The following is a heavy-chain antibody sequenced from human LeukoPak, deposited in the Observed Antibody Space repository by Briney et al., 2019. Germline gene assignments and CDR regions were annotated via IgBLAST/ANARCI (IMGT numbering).Heavy chain of an antibody. CDR3: ARDGRSSSWYYYYYYYMDV. CDR1: GFTFSSYA. Sequence: PGRSLRLSCAASGFTFSSYAMHWVRQAPGKGLEWVAVISYDGSNKYYADSVKGRFTISRDNSKNTLYLQMNSLRAEDTAVYYCARDGRSSSWYYYYYYYMDVWGKGTTVTISS. V-gene: IGHV3-30*04. J-gene: IGHJ6*03. D-gene: IGHD6-13*01. CDR2: ISYDGSNK.